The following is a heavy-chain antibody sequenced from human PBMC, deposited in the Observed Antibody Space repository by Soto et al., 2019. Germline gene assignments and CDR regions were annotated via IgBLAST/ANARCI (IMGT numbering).Heavy chain of an antibody. D-gene: IGHD4-17*01. CDR3: ARASTTVTTLDY. CDR2: IYHSGST. V-gene: IGHV4-30-2*01. J-gene: IGHJ4*02. CDR1: GGSISSGGYS. Sequence: TLSLTCAVSGGSISSGGYSWSWIRQPPGKGLEWIGYIYHSGSTYYNPSLRSRVTISVDRSKNQFSLKLSSVTAADTAVYYCARASTTVTTLDYWGQGTLVTVSS.